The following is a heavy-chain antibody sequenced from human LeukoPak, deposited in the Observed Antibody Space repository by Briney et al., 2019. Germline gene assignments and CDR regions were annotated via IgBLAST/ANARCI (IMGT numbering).Heavy chain of an antibody. D-gene: IGHD3-10*01. J-gene: IGHJ6*03. CDR2: INHSGIS. CDR3: AREQLDYYGSGSPPDFCMDV. V-gene: IGHV4-34*01. Sequence: SETLSLTCAVNGGSFSDDFWSWIRQSPGKGLEWIREINHSGISHYNPSLKSRVTISVDTSKNQFSLKMTSVTPADTAVYYCAREQLDYYGSGSPPDFCMDVWGKGTTVTISS. CDR1: GGSFSDDF.